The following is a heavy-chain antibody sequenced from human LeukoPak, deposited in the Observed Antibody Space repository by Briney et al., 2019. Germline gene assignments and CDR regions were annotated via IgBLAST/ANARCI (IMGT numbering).Heavy chain of an antibody. CDR1: GGTFSSYA. D-gene: IGHD1-26*01. CDR2: IIPILGIA. CDR3: ARDQVGATSGYFDY. Sequence: SVKVSCKASGGTFSSYAISWVRQAPGQVLEWMGRIIPILGIANYAQKFQGRVTITADKSTSTAYMELSSLRSEDTAVYYCARDQVGATSGYFDYWGQGTLVTVSS. V-gene: IGHV1-69*04. J-gene: IGHJ4*02.